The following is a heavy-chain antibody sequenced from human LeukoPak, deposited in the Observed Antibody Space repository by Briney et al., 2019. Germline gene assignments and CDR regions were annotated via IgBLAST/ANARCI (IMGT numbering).Heavy chain of an antibody. J-gene: IGHJ4*02. D-gene: IGHD5-12*01. CDR1: GFTFNSYW. CDR3: ATTLNVATAGYF. V-gene: IGHV3-7*01. Sequence: GGSLRLSCSASGFTFNSYWMSWVRQAPGKGLEWVANVQQEGSEKYYLDSVKGRFTISRDNAKNSVYLQMNRLRAEDTAVNYCATTLNVATAGYFWGQGTLVIVSS. CDR2: VQQEGSEK.